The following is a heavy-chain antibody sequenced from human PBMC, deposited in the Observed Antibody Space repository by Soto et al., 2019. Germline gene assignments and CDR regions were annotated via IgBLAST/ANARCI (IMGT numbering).Heavy chain of an antibody. CDR2: ISGSGGST. CDR3: AKELNYDFWSGYSAADAFDI. CDR1: GFTFSSYA. Sequence: PGGSLRLSCAASGFTFSSYAMSWVRQAPGKGLEWVSAISGSGGSTYYADSVKGRFTISRDNSKNTLYLQMNSPRAEDTAVYYCAKELNYDFWSGYSAADAFDIWGQGTMVTVSS. J-gene: IGHJ3*02. V-gene: IGHV3-23*01. D-gene: IGHD3-3*01.